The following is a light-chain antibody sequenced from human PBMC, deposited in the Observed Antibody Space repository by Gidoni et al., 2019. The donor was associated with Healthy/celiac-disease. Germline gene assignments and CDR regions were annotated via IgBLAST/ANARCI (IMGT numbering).Light chain of an antibody. CDR3: NSRDSSGNHLV. V-gene: IGLV3-19*01. CDR2: GKN. J-gene: IGLJ2*01. Sequence: SSALTPDPAVSVAFGQTVRITCQGDSLRSYYASWYQQKPGQAPVLVIYGKNNRPAVIPDRFSGSSSGNTASLTITGAQAEDEADYYCNSRDSSGNHLVVGGGTKLTVL. CDR1: SLRSYY.